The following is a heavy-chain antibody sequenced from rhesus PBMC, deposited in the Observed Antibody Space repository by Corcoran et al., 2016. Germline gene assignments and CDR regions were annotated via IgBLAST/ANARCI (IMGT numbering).Heavy chain of an antibody. V-gene: IGHV5-2*01. D-gene: IGHD2-15*01. CDR1: GYSFTSYW. J-gene: IGHJ4*01. CDR3: ATLLPGNVAY. CDR2: IYPRDSET. Sequence: EVQLVQSGAEVKRPGESLKISCKTSGYSFTSYWISWVRQMPGKGLEWMEAIYPRDSETGHSPSFQGQVTISADKSSSTAYMQWSSLKASDTATYYCATLLPGNVAYWGQGVLVTVSS.